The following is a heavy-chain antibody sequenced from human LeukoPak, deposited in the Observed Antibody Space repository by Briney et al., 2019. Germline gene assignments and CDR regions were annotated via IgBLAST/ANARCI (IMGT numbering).Heavy chain of an antibody. CDR2: ISYDGSNK. Sequence: GGSLRLSCAASGFTFSSYGMHWVRQAPGKGLEWVAVISYDGSNKYYADSVKGRFTISRDNSKNTLYLQMNSLRAGDTAVYYCARAPGGCHPNWFDPWGQGTLVTVSS. V-gene: IGHV3-30*03. J-gene: IGHJ5*02. CDR3: ARAPGGCHPNWFDP. D-gene: IGHD3-10*01. CDR1: GFTFSSYG.